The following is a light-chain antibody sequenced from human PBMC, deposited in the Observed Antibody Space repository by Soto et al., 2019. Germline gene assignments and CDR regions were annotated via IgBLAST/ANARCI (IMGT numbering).Light chain of an antibody. CDR1: QSLSNSF. CDR2: DAS. V-gene: IGKV3-20*01. CDR3: HHYGDSPRT. Sequence: IVLTQSPGTLSLSPGERATLSCRASQSLSNSFIAWYQQEPGQAPRLLLYDASTRATGIPDRFTGSGSGTDFTLTISRLEPEDFAAYYCHHYGDSPRTFGQGTRLEIK. J-gene: IGKJ5*01.